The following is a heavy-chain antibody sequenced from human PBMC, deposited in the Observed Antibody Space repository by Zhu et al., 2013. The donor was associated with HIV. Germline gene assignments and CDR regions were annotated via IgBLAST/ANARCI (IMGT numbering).Heavy chain of an antibody. CDR2: IIPIFGTA. Sequence: QVQLVQSGAEVKKPGSSVKVSCKASGGTFSSYAISWVRQAPGQGLEWMGGIIPIFGTANYAQKFQGRVTMTRDTSISTAYMELSRLRSDDTAVYYCARDGAEAAGLDYWGQGTLVTVSS. J-gene: IGHJ4*02. CDR1: GGTFSSYA. V-gene: IGHV1-69*06. CDR3: ARDGAEAAGLDY. D-gene: IGHD6-13*01.